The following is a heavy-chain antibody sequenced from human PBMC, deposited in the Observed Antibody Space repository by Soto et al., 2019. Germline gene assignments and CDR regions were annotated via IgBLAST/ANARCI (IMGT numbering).Heavy chain of an antibody. V-gene: IGHV3-7*05. CDR2: IKQDGSEK. CDR1: GFTFSSYW. J-gene: IGHJ6*03. Sequence: GGSLRLSCAASGFTFSSYWMSWVRQAPGKGLEWVANIKQDGSEKYYVDSVKGRFTISRDNSKNTLYLQMNSLRAEDTAVYYCAKADFHYDILTGYRNYYYYYMDVWGKGTTVTVSS. D-gene: IGHD3-9*01. CDR3: AKADFHYDILTGYRNYYYYYMDV.